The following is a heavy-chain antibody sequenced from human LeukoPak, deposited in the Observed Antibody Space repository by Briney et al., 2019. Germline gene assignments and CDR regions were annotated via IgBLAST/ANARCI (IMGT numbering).Heavy chain of an antibody. Sequence: GGSLRLSCAASGFTSSSYGMHWVRQAPGKGLEWVAFIRYDGSNKYYADSVKGRFTISRDNSKNTLYLQMNSLRAEDTAVYYCAKDRPYSYGSDFDYWGQGTLVTVSS. D-gene: IGHD5-18*01. CDR3: AKDRPYSYGSDFDY. CDR2: IRYDGSNK. CDR1: GFTSSSYG. J-gene: IGHJ4*02. V-gene: IGHV3-30*02.